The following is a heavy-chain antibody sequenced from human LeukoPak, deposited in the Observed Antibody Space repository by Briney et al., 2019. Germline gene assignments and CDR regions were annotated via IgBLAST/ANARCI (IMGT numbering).Heavy chain of an antibody. Sequence: SETLSLTCTVSGGSISSSSYYWGWIRRPPGKGLEWIGNIYYSGSTYYNPSLKSRVTISVDTSKNQFSLKLSSVAAADTAMYYCARQVGGTYYYYYMDVWGKGTTVTVSS. CDR2: IYYSGST. V-gene: IGHV4-39*01. CDR3: ARQVGGTYYYYYMDV. D-gene: IGHD1-26*01. CDR1: GGSISSSSYY. J-gene: IGHJ6*03.